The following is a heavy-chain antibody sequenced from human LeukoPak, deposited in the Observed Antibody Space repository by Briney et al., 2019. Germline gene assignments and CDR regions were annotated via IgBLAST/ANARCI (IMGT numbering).Heavy chain of an antibody. Sequence: SETLSLTCTVSGGSISSYYWSWIRQPPGKGLEWIGYIYYSGSTSYNPSLKSRVTISVDTSKNQFSLKLSSVTAADTAVYYCARTAGEQWLPSYYFDYWGQGTLVTVSS. J-gene: IGHJ4*02. D-gene: IGHD6-19*01. CDR3: ARTAGEQWLPSYYFDY. V-gene: IGHV4-59*01. CDR1: GGSISSYY. CDR2: IYYSGST.